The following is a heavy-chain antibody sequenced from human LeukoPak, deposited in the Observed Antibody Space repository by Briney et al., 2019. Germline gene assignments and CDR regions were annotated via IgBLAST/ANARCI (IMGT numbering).Heavy chain of an antibody. CDR2: RWYDGSNK. CDR1: GFTFSSYD. D-gene: IGHD2-15*01. J-gene: IGHJ6*02. Sequence: GGSLRLSCAASGFTFSSYDMHWVRQAPGKGLEWVAVRWYDGSNKYYADSVKGRFTISRDNSKNTLYLQMNSLRAEDTAVYYCARVQILGYCSGGSCYSGMDVWGQGTTVTVSS. V-gene: IGHV3-33*01. CDR3: ARVQILGYCSGGSCYSGMDV.